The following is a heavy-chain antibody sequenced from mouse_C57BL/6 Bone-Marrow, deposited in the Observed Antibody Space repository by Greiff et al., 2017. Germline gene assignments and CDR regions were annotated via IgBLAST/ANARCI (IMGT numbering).Heavy chain of an antibody. J-gene: IGHJ2*01. CDR1: GFSLTSYG. CDR3: ALTGTYYVDY. D-gene: IGHD4-1*01. Sequence: QVQLQQSGPGLVQPSQSLSITCTVSGFSLTSYGVHWVRQSPGKGLEWLGVIRSGGSTDYNAACISRLSISKDNYKRQVFFKSNSLQADDTARYYCALTGTYYVDYWGQGTTLTVSS. V-gene: IGHV2-2*01. CDR2: IRSGGST.